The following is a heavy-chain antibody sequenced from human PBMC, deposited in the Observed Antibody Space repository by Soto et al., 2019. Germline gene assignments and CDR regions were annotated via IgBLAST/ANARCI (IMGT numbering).Heavy chain of an antibody. D-gene: IGHD1-1*01. CDR1: GYTFSDYY. CDR2: ISSSGSTV. CDR3: ARGGWSDVFDI. V-gene: IGHV3-11*01. Sequence: QVKLVESGGGLVKPGGTLRLSCAASGYTFSDYYMSWIRQAPGKGLEWVSYISSSGSTVYYTDSVKGRFTISRDNAKNSRYLQMNSLRAEDTAVYYCARGGWSDVFDIWGQGTMVTVSS. J-gene: IGHJ3*02.